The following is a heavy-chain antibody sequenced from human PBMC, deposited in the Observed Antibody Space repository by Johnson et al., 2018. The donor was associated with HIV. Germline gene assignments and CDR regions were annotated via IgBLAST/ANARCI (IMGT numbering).Heavy chain of an antibody. CDR3: ARVKEMAVTSDAFDI. D-gene: IGHD5-24*01. Sequence: QVQLVESGGGLVKPGGSLRLSCAASGFTFSDYYMSWIRQAPGKGLEWVSYMSSSGSTIYNADSVKGRFTISRDNSKNTLYLQMNSLRAEDTAVYYCARVKEMAVTSDAFDIWGQGTMVTVSS. CDR1: GFTFSDYY. V-gene: IGHV3-11*04. J-gene: IGHJ3*02. CDR2: MSSSGSTI.